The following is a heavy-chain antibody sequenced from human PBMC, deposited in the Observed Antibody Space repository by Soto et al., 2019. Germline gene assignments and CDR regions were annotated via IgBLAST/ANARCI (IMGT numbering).Heavy chain of an antibody. CDR1: GGSITSDY. CDR2: IFYTGIT. D-gene: IGHD6-19*01. V-gene: IGHV4-59*01. J-gene: IGHJ5*02. Sequence: QVQLQESGPGLVKPSETLSLTCTVSGGSITSDYWSWIRQSPGKGLEWIAFIFYTGITNYNPSLRSRVTISVDTSKNQCSLMLNSVTAADTAVYYCARHGWLVPMTGSYWFDPWGQGTLVTVSS. CDR3: ARHGWLVPMTGSYWFDP.